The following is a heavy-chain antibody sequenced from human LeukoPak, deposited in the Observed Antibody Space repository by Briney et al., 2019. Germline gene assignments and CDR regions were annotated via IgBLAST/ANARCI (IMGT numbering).Heavy chain of an antibody. V-gene: IGHV4-39*07. J-gene: IGHJ4*02. D-gene: IGHD4-11*01. CDR1: GGSISSSSYY. Sequence: PSETLSLTCTVSGGSISSSSYYWGWIRQPPGKGLEWIGSIYYSGSTYYNPSLKSRVTISVDTSKNQFSLKLSSVTAADTAVCYCARQDSSTVTFDYWGQGTLVTVSS. CDR2: IYYSGST. CDR3: ARQDSSTVTFDY.